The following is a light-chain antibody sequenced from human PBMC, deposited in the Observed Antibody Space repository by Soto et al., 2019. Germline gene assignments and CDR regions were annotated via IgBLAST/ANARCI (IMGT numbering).Light chain of an antibody. V-gene: IGLV1-44*01. CDR2: SNN. CDR3: AAWDDSLNGWV. Sequence: QAVVTQPPSVSGTPGQRVTISCSGSRSNIGSRTLNWYQQLPGTAPKLLIYSNNQRPSGVPDRFSGSKSGTSASLAISGLQSEDEADYYCAAWDDSLNGWVFGGGTKLTVL. J-gene: IGLJ3*02. CDR1: RSNIGSRT.